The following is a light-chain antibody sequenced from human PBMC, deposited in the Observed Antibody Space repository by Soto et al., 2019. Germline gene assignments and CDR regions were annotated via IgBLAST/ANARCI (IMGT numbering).Light chain of an antibody. Sequence: QSVLTQPPSVSGAPGQRVTISCTGSRSNIGAGYDVHWYQQLPGTAPKLLIYGNSNRPSGVPDRFSGSKSGTSASLAITGLQAEDEADYYCQSYDSSLSGRVVFGGRTKLTVL. CDR1: RSNIGAGYD. CDR3: QSYDSSLSGRVV. J-gene: IGLJ2*01. CDR2: GNS. V-gene: IGLV1-40*01.